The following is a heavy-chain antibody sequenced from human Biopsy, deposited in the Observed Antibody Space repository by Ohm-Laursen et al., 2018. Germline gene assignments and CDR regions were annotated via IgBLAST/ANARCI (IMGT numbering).Heavy chain of an antibody. CDR2: IYYNGNT. V-gene: IGHV4-31*03. J-gene: IGHJ4*02. CDR3: ARDRGQNYFDY. Sequence: TLSLTCTVSGGSISIGGSYWSWIRQHPGKGLEWIGYIYYNGNTNYNPSLKSRASMSVDTSKNQFSLKLSSVTVADTAVYFCARDRGQNYFDYWGQGIPVTVSS. CDR1: GGSISIGGSY.